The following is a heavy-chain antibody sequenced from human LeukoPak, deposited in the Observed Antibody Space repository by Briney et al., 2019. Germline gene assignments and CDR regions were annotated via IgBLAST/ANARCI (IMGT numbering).Heavy chain of an antibody. J-gene: IGHJ4*02. CDR2: INSNSGAK. Sequence: ASVTVSFTSSGYTFNFYYMHWVRQAPGQGLESMGWINSNSGAKNYALNFQGRVTMSRDISTNTAYMELNTLTPEDTAVYYCARGRRGATTGLDHWGQGTLVTVSS. CDR3: ARGRRGATTGLDH. V-gene: IGHV1-2*02. CDR1: GYTFNFYY. D-gene: IGHD1-26*01.